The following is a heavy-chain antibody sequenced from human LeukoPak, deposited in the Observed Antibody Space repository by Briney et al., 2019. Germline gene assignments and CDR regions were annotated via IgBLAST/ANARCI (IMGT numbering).Heavy chain of an antibody. Sequence: PSETLSLTCTVSGGSISSGDYYWSWIRQPPGKGLEWIGYIYYSGSTYYNPSLKSRVTISVDTSKNQFSLKLSSVTAADTAVCYCARVIGRLEMATDYWGQGTLATVSS. V-gene: IGHV4-30-4*01. J-gene: IGHJ4*02. CDR3: ARVIGRLEMATDY. CDR1: GGSISSGDYY. CDR2: IYYSGST. D-gene: IGHD5-24*01.